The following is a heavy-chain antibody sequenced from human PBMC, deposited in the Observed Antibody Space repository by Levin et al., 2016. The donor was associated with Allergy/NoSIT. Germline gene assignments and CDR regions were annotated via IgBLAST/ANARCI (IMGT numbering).Heavy chain of an antibody. CDR2: INHSGST. Sequence: VRQMPGKGLEWIGEINHSGSTNYNPSLKSRVTMLVDTSKNQFSLKLSSVTAADTAVYYCAREDCAGDCYTYFDYWGQGTLVTVSS. J-gene: IGHJ4*02. D-gene: IGHD2-21*02. CDR3: AREDCAGDCYTYFDY. V-gene: IGHV4-34*01.